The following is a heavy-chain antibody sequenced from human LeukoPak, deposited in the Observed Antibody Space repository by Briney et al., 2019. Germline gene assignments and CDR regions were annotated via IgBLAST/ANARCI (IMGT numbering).Heavy chain of an antibody. CDR3: ATISSTMIVVTDAFDI. CDR1: GYTLTELS. Sequence: ASVKVSCKVSGYTLTELSMHWVRQAPGKGLEWMGGFDPEDGETIYAQKFQGRVTMTEDTSTDTAYMELSSLRSGDTAVYYCATISSTMIVVTDAFDIWGQGTMVTVSS. D-gene: IGHD3-22*01. V-gene: IGHV1-24*01. CDR2: FDPEDGET. J-gene: IGHJ3*02.